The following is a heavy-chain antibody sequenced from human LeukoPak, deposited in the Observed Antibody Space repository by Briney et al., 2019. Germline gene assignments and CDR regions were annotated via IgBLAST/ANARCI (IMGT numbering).Heavy chain of an antibody. J-gene: IGHJ5*02. Sequence: PSETLSLTCTVSGGSISSYYWSWIRQPPGKGLEWIGYIYYGGSTNYNPSLKSRVTISVDTSKNQFSLKLSSVTAADTAVYYCARDRRGYCSGGSCHGYNWFDPWGQGTLVTVSS. CDR2: IYYGGST. V-gene: IGHV4-59*01. CDR1: GGSISSYY. D-gene: IGHD2-15*01. CDR3: ARDRRGYCSGGSCHGYNWFDP.